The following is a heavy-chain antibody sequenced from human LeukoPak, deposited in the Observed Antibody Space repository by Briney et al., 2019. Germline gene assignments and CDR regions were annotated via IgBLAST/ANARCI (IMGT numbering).Heavy chain of an antibody. Sequence: GGSLRLSCAASGFTFTTYAMSWVRQAPGKGLEWASAISGSGARTYYADSVRGRFTISRDNSKKTMYLQMNSLRAEDTAVYYCAKDTPDDITVAAPYFDYWGQGTLVTVSS. D-gene: IGHD6-19*01. CDR3: AKDTPDDITVAAPYFDY. CDR2: ISGSGART. J-gene: IGHJ4*02. V-gene: IGHV3-23*01. CDR1: GFTFTTYA.